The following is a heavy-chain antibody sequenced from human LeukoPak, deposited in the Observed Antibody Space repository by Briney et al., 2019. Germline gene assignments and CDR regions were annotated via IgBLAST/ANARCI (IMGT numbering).Heavy chain of an antibody. CDR3: ARLGASIASQGIDY. CDR2: INHSGST. V-gene: IGHV4-34*01. D-gene: IGHD6-6*01. Sequence: SETLSLTCAVYGGSFSGYYWSWIRRPPGKGLEWIGEINHSGSTNYNPSLKSRVTISVDTSKNQFSLKLSSVTAADTAVYYCARLGASIASQGIDYWGQGTLVTVSS. CDR1: GGSFSGYY. J-gene: IGHJ4*02.